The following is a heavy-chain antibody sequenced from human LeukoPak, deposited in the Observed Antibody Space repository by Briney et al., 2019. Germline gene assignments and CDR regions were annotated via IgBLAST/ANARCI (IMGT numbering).Heavy chain of an antibody. Sequence: GGSLRLSCAASGFTFSNYGMQWVRKAPGKGLEWVAVISYTGKSQYYVDSVKGRFTISRDNSKNTLYLQMSSLRAEDTAVYYCVKETDEYSSSSSDYWGQGTLVTVSS. D-gene: IGHD6-6*01. CDR2: ISYTGKSQ. V-gene: IGHV3-30*18. CDR1: GFTFSNYG. CDR3: VKETDEYSSSSSDY. J-gene: IGHJ4*02.